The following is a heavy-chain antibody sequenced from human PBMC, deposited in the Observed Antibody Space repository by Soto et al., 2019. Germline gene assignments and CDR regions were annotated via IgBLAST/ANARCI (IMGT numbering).Heavy chain of an antibody. CDR1: CYTFTSYC. CDR2: ISAYNGNT. V-gene: IGHV1-18*04. CDR3: ARPITMVRGVLTNQNWFDT. J-gene: IGHJ5*02. Sequence: VKVSFEASCYTFTSYCRSWVPQAPGQGLEWMGCISAYNGNTNYAQKLQGRVTMTTDTSTSTAYMELRSLRSDDTAVYYCARPITMVRGVLTNQNWFDTSGRATLVTVSS. D-gene: IGHD3-10*01.